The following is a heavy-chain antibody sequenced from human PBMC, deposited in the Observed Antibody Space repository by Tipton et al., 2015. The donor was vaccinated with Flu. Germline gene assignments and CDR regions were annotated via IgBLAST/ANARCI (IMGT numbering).Heavy chain of an antibody. V-gene: IGHV4-38-2*02. Sequence: TLSLTCTVSGYSISSGYFWGWIRQPPGKGLEWIVSFYHTGNTYYNPSLKSRVTISEDVSKNQFSQNLNFVTAADAAVYFCARHPGAYYFDHWGQGILVTVSS. D-gene: IGHD3-10*01. CDR3: ARHPGAYYFDH. J-gene: IGHJ4*02. CDR2: FYHTGNT. CDR1: GYSISSGYF.